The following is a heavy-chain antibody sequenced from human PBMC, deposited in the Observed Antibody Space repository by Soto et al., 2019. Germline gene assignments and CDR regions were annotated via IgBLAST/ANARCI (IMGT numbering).Heavy chain of an antibody. CDR1: GFTFSSYA. Sequence: QVQLVESGGGVVQPGRSLRLSCAASGFTFSSYAMHWVRQAPGKGLEWVAVISYDGSNKYYADSVKGRFTISRDNSKNTLYLQMNSLRAEDTAVYYCARDGWDRPDENFDYWGQGTLVTVSS. D-gene: IGHD1-26*01. CDR2: ISYDGSNK. J-gene: IGHJ4*02. CDR3: ARDGWDRPDENFDY. V-gene: IGHV3-30-3*01.